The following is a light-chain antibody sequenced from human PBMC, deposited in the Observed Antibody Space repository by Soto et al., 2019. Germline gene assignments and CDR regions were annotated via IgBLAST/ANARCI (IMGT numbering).Light chain of an antibody. CDR1: ESVSDD. Sequence: IVLTQSPANLSVSPGERATLSCRASESVSDDLAWYQQKPGRAPRLLIYRASTRAAGVSARISGSGSGTEFTLSISSLEPEDFAVYYCQQRSNWPSITFGQGTRLEIK. J-gene: IGKJ5*01. CDR2: RAS. CDR3: QQRSNWPSIT. V-gene: IGKV3-15*01.